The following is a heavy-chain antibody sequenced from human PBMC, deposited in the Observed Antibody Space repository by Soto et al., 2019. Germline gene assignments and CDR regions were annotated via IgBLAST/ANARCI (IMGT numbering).Heavy chain of an antibody. CDR1: GFTFRSYG. J-gene: IGHJ4*02. Sequence: QVKLVESGGGVVQPGRSLTLSCAESGFTFRSYGMHWVRQAPGKGLEWVAVIWYDGSQKYYADSVKGRFTISRDIFKNTLYLQMNSLRAEDTVVYYCAKGDGYNYGQYDYWGQGTRVTVTS. CDR2: IWYDGSQK. V-gene: IGHV3-33*06. CDR3: AKGDGYNYGQYDY. D-gene: IGHD5-18*01.